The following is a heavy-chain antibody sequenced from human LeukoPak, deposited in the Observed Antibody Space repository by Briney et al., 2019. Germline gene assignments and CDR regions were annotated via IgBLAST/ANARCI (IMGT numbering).Heavy chain of an antibody. J-gene: IGHJ4*02. CDR3: AKDPPRYYDSSGYFDY. Sequence: GGSLRLSCAASGFSFANSVISWIRQAPGKGPEWVSAISGSGDRTDYADSVRGRFTISRDNSKSTLYLQMNSLRAEDTAVYYCAKDPPRYYDSSGYFDYWGQGTLVTVSS. D-gene: IGHD3-22*01. CDR1: GFSFANSV. CDR2: ISGSGDRT. V-gene: IGHV3-23*01.